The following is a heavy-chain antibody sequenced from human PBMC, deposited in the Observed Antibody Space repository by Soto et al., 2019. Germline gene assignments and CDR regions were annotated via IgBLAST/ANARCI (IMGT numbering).Heavy chain of an antibody. D-gene: IGHD2-2*01. V-gene: IGHV1-18*01. J-gene: IGHJ4*02. Sequence: QVQLVQSGAEVKKPEASVKVSCKASGYTFTSYGISWVRQAPGQGLEWMGWISAYNGNTNYAQKLQGRATMTTDTSTSTAYMELRSLRSDDTAVYYCARKNRVVVPAAHFDHWGQGTLVTVSS. CDR2: ISAYNGNT. CDR1: GYTFTSYG. CDR3: ARKNRVVVPAAHFDH.